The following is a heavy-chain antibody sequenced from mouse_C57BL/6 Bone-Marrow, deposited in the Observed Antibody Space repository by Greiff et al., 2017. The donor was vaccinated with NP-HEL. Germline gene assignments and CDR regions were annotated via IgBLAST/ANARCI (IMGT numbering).Heavy chain of an antibody. CDR3: ARSRYDDGYYFDY. CDR1: GFTFSSYG. D-gene: IGHD2-12*01. J-gene: IGHJ2*01. V-gene: IGHV5-6*01. Sequence: EVKLMESGGDLVKPGGSLKLSCAASGFTFSSYGMSWVRQTPDKRLEWVATISSGGSYTYYPDSVKGRFTISRDNAKNTLYLQMSSLKSEDTAMYYCARSRYDDGYYFDYWGQGTTLTVSS. CDR2: ISSGGSYT.